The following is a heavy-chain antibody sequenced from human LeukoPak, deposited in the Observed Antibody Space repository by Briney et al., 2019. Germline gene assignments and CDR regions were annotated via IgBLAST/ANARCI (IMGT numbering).Heavy chain of an antibody. CDR2: IWYDGSNK. J-gene: IGHJ4*02. CDR3: ARDRIYHYFDY. CDR1: GLTFSSYG. Sequence: GGSLRLSCGASGLTFSSYGMHWVRQAPAKGLEWVAVIWYDGSNKYYADSVKGRFTISRDNSKNTLYLQMSSLRAEDTAVYYCARDRIYHYFDYWGQGTLVTVSS. V-gene: IGHV3-33*01. D-gene: IGHD5/OR15-5a*01.